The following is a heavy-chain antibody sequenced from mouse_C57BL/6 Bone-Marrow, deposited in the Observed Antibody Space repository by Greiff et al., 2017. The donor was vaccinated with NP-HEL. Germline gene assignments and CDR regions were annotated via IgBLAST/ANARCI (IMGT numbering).Heavy chain of an antibody. CDR3: ARRDYDGYYYAMDY. Sequence: QVQLQQSGPGLVQPSQSLSITCTVSGFSLTSYGVHWVRQSPGKGLEWLGVIWSGGSTDYNAAFISRLSISKDNSTRQVFFKMNSLQADDTAIYYCARRDYDGYYYAMDYWGQGTSVTVSS. J-gene: IGHJ4*01. CDR1: GFSLTSYG. CDR2: IWSGGST. V-gene: IGHV2-2*01. D-gene: IGHD2-4*01.